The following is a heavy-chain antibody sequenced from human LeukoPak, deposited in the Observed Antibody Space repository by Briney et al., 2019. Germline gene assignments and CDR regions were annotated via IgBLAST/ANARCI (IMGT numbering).Heavy chain of an antibody. V-gene: IGHV4-39*07. CDR1: GGSISSSSYY. J-gene: IGHJ4*02. CDR3: ARTGDSSGYYRNAIDY. CDR2: IYYRGST. Sequence: SETLSLTCTVSGGSISSSSYYRGWIRQPPGKGLEWIGSIYYRGSTYYNPSLRSRITLSLDTSKSQFSLNLSSVTAADTAVYYCARTGDSSGYYRNAIDYWGQGTLVTVSS. D-gene: IGHD3-22*01.